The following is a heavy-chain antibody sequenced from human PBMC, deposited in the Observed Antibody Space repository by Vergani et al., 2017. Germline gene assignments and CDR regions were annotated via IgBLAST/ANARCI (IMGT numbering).Heavy chain of an antibody. Sequence: EVQLVESGGGLVKPGGSLRLSCAASGFTFTNYNMNWVRQAPGKGLEWVSSIASSTSYIYYADSVKGRFTVSRDNAKNSLHLQMNSLRAEDTAVYYCARLSYDTTPYLQGGYDCWGQGTLVSVSS. CDR3: ARLSYDTTPYLQGGYDC. CDR2: IASSTSYI. CDR1: GFTFTNYN. D-gene: IGHD3-22*01. J-gene: IGHJ4*02. V-gene: IGHV3-21*01.